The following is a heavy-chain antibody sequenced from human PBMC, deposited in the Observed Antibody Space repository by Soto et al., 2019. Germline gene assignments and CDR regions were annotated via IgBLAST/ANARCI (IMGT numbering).Heavy chain of an antibody. V-gene: IGHV4-4*08. J-gene: IGHJ4*02. CDR2: IYTSGST. D-gene: IGHD1-26*01. Sequence: LSLPCTVSGGSISSYYWSWIRQPPGKGLEWIGYIYTSGSTNYNPSLKSRVTMSVDTSKNQFSLKLSSVTAADTAVYYCARDVPLVGATRGFEYWGQGTLVTVSA. CDR3: ARDVPLVGATRGFEY. CDR1: GGSISSYY.